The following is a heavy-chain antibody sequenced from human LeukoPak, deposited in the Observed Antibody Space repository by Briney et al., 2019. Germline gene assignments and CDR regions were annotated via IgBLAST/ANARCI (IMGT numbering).Heavy chain of an antibody. Sequence: PETLSLTCTVSGGSISSYYWSWIRQPPGKGLEWIGYIYYSGSTNYNPSLKSRVTISVDTSKNQFSLKLSSVTAADTAVYYCARRKEGDYFFDYWGQGALVTVSS. CDR3: ARRKEGDYFFDY. CDR2: IYYSGST. V-gene: IGHV4-59*01. D-gene: IGHD1-26*01. J-gene: IGHJ4*02. CDR1: GGSISSYY.